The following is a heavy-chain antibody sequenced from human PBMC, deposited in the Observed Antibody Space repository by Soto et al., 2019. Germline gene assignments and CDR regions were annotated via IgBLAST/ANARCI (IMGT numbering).Heavy chain of an antibody. J-gene: IGHJ3*02. Sequence: QVQLQESGPGLVKPSGTLSLTCAVSSGSISSSNWWSWVRQPPGNGLEWIGEIYHSGSTNYNPSLKSRVTISVDKSKHQYSRKLRSVTAADTAVYYCAREPPTRITMPRGAFDIWGQGTMVTVSS. CDR1: SGSISSSNW. CDR2: IYHSGST. V-gene: IGHV4-4*02. CDR3: AREPPTRITMPRGAFDI. D-gene: IGHD3-10*01.